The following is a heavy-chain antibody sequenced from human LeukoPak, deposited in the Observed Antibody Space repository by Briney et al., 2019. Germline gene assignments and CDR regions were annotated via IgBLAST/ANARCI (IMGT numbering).Heavy chain of an antibody. CDR2: IYYSGST. J-gene: IGHJ2*01. V-gene: IGHV4-39*01. CDR1: GGSISSSSYY. CDR3: ARVGTGMVRQTKMYFDL. Sequence: SETLSLTCTVSGGSISSSSYYWGWIRQPPGKGLEWIGSIYYSGSTYYNPSLKSRVTISVDTSKHQFPLHLSSETAADRAVYYCARVGTGMVRQTKMYFDLWGRGTLVTVSS. D-gene: IGHD3-10*01.